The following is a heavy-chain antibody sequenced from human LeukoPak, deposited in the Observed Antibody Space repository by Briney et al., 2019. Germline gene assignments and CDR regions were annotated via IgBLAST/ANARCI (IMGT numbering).Heavy chain of an antibody. CDR1: GFTIDDFA. V-gene: IGHV3-9*01. CDR2: ISWNSGTI. D-gene: IGHD6-19*01. Sequence: PGRSQRLSCAASGFTIDDFAMHWVRQAPGKGLEWVSGISWNSGTIVYADSVKGRFTISRDNAKNSLYLQMNSLRAEDTALYYCTKDKISGWDFDAFDMWGHGTIVSVSS. J-gene: IGHJ3*02. CDR3: TKDKISGWDFDAFDM.